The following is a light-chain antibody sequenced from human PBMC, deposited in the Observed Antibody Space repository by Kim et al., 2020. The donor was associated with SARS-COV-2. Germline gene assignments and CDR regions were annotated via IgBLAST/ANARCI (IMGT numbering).Light chain of an antibody. CDR2: LAS. CDR3: QQSTSYPIN. V-gene: IGKV1-9*01. CDR1: QGISSR. Sequence: ASVGDRVTITCRASQGISSRLAWYQQEPGKAPKLLIYLASTLQSGVPSRFSGSGSATEFTLTVSSLQPEDFATYYCQQSTSYPINFGGGTKVDIK. J-gene: IGKJ4*01.